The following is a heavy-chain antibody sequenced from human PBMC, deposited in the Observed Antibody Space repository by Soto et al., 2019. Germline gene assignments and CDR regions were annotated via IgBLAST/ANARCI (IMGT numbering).Heavy chain of an antibody. CDR2: ISAYNGNS. CDR3: ESDHPPPDC. V-gene: IGHV1-18*01. Sequence: QVQLVQSGAEVKKPGASVKVSCKASGYTFSSYAISWMRHAPGQGLEWMGWISAYNGNSNYAQKLQGRVTMTTDRTTRLAYLELRSVRSDDTAVYYCESDHPPPDCWGQGTLVTVSS. J-gene: IGHJ4*02. CDR1: GYTFSSYA.